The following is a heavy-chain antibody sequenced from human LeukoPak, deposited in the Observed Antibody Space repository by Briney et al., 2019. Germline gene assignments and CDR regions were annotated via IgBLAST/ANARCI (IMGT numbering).Heavy chain of an antibody. CDR3: ARDRASTAMAYFDY. CDR2: IIPILGTA. J-gene: IGHJ4*02. D-gene: IGHD5-18*01. V-gene: IGHV1-69*11. CDR1: GGTFSSYA. Sequence: SVKVSCKASGGTFSSYAISWVRQAPGQGLEWMGSIIPILGTANYAQKFQGRVTITTDESTSTAYMELSSLRSEDTAVYYCARDRASTAMAYFDYWGQGTLVTVSS.